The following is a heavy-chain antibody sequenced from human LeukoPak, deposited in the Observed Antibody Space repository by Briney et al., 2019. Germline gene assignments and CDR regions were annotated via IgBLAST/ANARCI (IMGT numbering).Heavy chain of an antibody. CDR2: IIPILGIA. J-gene: IGHJ4*02. CDR1: GGTFSSYA. D-gene: IGHD5-12*01. Sequence: ASVKASCKASGGTFSSYAISWVRQAPGQGLEWMGRIIPILGIANYAQKFQGRVTITADKSTSTAYMELSSLRSEDTAVYYCACSGYDSPPDYWGQGTLVTVSS. CDR3: ACSGYDSPPDY. V-gene: IGHV1-69*04.